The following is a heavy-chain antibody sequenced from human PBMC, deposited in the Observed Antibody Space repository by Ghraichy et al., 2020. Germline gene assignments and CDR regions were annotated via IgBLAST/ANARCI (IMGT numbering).Heavy chain of an antibody. CDR3: ARGTDHDYGDPRFDP. Sequence: GGSLRLSCAASGFTFSSYGMHWVRQAPGKGLEWVAVIWYDGSNKYYADSVKGRFTISRDNSKNTLYLQMNSLRAEDTAVYYCARGTDHDYGDPRFDPWGQGTLVTVSS. CDR2: IWYDGSNK. CDR1: GFTFSSYG. J-gene: IGHJ5*02. V-gene: IGHV3-33*01. D-gene: IGHD4-17*01.